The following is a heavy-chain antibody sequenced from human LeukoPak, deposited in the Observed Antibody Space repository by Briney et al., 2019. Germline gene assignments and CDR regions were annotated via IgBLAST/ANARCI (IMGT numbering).Heavy chain of an antibody. CDR1: GFTFSSYW. CDR2: IKQDGSEK. V-gene: IGHV3-7*04. Sequence: GGSLRLSCAASGFTFSSYWMSWVRQAPGKGLEWVANIKQDGSEKYYVDSVKGRFAISRDNAKNSLYLHMNSLRAEDTAVYYCARAVRSPYYDFWSGYYYYYGMDVWGQGTTVTVSS. J-gene: IGHJ6*02. CDR3: ARAVRSPYYDFWSGYYYYYGMDV. D-gene: IGHD3-3*01.